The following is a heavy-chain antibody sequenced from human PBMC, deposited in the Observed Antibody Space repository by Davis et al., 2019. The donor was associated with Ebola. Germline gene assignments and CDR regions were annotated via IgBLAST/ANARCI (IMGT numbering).Heavy chain of an antibody. CDR1: GFTFSSYW. V-gene: IGHV3-7*03. CDR3: ARDDIVVVPAAITYYYYGMDV. D-gene: IGHD2-2*01. J-gene: IGHJ6*02. Sequence: GESLKISCAASGFTFSSYWMSWVRQAPGKGLEWVANIKQDGSEKYYLDSVKGRFTISRDNAKNSLYLQMNSLRAEDTAVYYCARDDIVVVPAAITYYYYGMDVWGQGTTVTVSS. CDR2: IKQDGSEK.